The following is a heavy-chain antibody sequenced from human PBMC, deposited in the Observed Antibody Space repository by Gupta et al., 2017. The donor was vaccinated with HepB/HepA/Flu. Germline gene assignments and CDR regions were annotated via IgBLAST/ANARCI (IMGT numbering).Heavy chain of an antibody. CDR2: IKQDASEK. CDR1: GFTMRSYW. Sequence: EVQLVESGGGLVQPGGSLILPCAAYGFTMRSYWMSWFRQAPGKGLEWVANIKQDASEKYYGDSVKGRFSISRDNAKNSHYLQMNNLRAEDTAVYYCARDSGRFYIDYWGQGTRVTVSS. CDR3: ARDSGRFYIDY. D-gene: IGHD1-26*01. J-gene: IGHJ4*02. V-gene: IGHV3-7*01.